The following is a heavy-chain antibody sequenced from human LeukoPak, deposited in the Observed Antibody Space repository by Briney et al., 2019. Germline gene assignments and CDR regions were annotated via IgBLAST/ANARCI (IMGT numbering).Heavy chain of an antibody. CDR2: IYTSGST. Sequence: PSETLSLTCTVSSGSISTYYWSWIRQPAGKGLEWIGRIYTSGSTNYIPSLKSRVTISVDTSENQFSLNLTSVAAADTAVYYCARFYYYYGSGRYFDLWGRGTLVTVSS. V-gene: IGHV4-4*07. J-gene: IGHJ2*01. D-gene: IGHD3-10*01. CDR1: SGSISTYY. CDR3: ARFYYYYGSGRYFDL.